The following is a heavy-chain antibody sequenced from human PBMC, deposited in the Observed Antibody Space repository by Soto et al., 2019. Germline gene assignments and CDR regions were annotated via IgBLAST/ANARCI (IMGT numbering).Heavy chain of an antibody. CDR2: ISNSGGNT. V-gene: IGHV3-64D*06. J-gene: IGHJ4*02. CDR3: VKGFSKITTGAKRLDY. CDR1: GFTFNTYA. Sequence: GGSLRLSCSASGFTFNTYAMHWVRQAPGKGLEYVSVISNSGGNTYYADSVKGRFTISRDNSMNTLYLQMSSLRADDTAIYYCVKGFSKITTGAKRLDYWGQGTLVTVSS. D-gene: IGHD4-4*01.